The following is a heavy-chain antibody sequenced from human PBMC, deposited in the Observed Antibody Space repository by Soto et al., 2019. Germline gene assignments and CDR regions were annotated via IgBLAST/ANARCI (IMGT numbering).Heavy chain of an antibody. J-gene: IGHJ3*01. CDR2: VYDSCSA. CDR3: AREVILTTRNILNL. D-gene: IGHD1-1*01. V-gene: IGHV4-31*02. Sequence: QMQLQESGQGLVKPSQTLSLTCTVSGGSIGGGGCYWTWVRLRPGEGLEWIGNVYDSCSAYYNPSLGSRISMSIGTSKNQFSLSLTSVTVADTALYYCAREVILTTRNILNLWGTGTMVAASS. CDR1: GGSIGGGGCY.